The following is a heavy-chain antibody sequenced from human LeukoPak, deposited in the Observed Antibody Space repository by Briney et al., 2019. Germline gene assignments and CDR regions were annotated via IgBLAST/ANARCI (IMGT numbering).Heavy chain of an antibody. D-gene: IGHD3-10*01. CDR1: GGSISSGSYC. J-gene: IGHJ3*02. V-gene: IGHV4-39*02. Sequence: SETLCLTCTASGGSISSGSYCWGWIRQPPGKGLEWTGSIYYPGSTYYNPSLNSRVTISVDTYKNHFSLQLNSGTAADTAVYYCARAPTGPSAFDIWGQGTRVTVSS. CDR2: IYYPGST. CDR3: ARAPTGPSAFDI.